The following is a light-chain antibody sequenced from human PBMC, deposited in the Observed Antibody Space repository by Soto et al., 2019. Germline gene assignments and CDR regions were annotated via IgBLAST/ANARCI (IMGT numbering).Light chain of an antibody. Sequence: QSALTQPASVSGSPGQSITISCTGTSSDVGTYNYVSWYQQHPGQAPTLMIYDVTRRPSGVSNRFSGSKSGNTASLTISGLQAEDEADYYCSSYTISTTAVFGGGTKLTVL. CDR3: SSYTISTTAV. CDR2: DVT. CDR1: SSDVGTYNY. J-gene: IGLJ2*01. V-gene: IGLV2-14*03.